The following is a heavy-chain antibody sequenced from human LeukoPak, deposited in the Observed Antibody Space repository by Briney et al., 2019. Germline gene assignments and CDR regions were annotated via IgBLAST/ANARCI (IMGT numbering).Heavy chain of an antibody. V-gene: IGHV4-34*01. CDR3: ARGQIAAAGTHFDY. J-gene: IGHJ4*02. CDR1: GGSFSGYY. D-gene: IGHD6-13*01. CDR2: INHSGST. Sequence: SETLSLTCAVYGGSFSGYYWSWIRQPPGKGLEWIGEINHSGSTNYNPSLKSRVTISVDTSKNQLSLKLSSVTAADTAVYYCARGQIAAAGTHFDYWGQGTLVTVSS.